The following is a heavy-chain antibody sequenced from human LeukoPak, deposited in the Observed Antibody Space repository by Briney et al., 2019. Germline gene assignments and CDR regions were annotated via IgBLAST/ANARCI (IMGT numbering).Heavy chain of an antibody. CDR2: IYYTGST. CDR1: GGSMSGYY. D-gene: IGHD4-23*01. J-gene: IGHJ4*02. CDR3: ARASLSRWVDF. Sequence: PSETLSLTCNVSGGSMSGYYWSWIRQPPGKGMEWIGYIYYTGSTNYNPSLKSRLTISVDTSKNQLFLKLTSVTAADTAVYYCARASLSRWVDFWSQGTLVTVSS. V-gene: IGHV4-59*01.